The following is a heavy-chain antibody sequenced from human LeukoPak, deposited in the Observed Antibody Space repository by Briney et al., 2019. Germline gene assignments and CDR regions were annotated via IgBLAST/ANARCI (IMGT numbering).Heavy chain of an antibody. CDR1: GFTFSSYG. J-gene: IGHJ4*02. CDR2: IRYDGSNT. Sequence: PGGSLRLSCAASGFTFSSYGMHWVRQAPGKGLEWVSYIRYDGSNTYYADSVEGRLTISRDNSKNTLYLQMNSLRGEDTAVYYCAKEIRRSDHIDYWGQGTLVTVSS. CDR3: AKEIRRSDHIDY. V-gene: IGHV3-30*02. D-gene: IGHD2-15*01.